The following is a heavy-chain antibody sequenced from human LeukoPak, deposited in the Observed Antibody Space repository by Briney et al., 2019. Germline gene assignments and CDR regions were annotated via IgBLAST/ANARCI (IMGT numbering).Heavy chain of an antibody. CDR1: GFTFSSYA. Sequence: KSGGSLRLSCAASGFTFSSYAMSWVRQAPGKGLEWVSAISGSGGSTYYADSVKGRFTISRDNSKNTLYLQMNSLRAEDTAVYYCARDLGIVGALEGGHFDYWGQGTLVTVSS. D-gene: IGHD1-26*01. V-gene: IGHV3-23*01. J-gene: IGHJ4*02. CDR2: ISGSGGST. CDR3: ARDLGIVGALEGGHFDY.